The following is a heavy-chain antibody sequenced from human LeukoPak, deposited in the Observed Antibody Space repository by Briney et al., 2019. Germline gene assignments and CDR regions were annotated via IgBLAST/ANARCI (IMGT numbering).Heavy chain of an antibody. CDR2: MNPNSGNS. V-gene: IGHV1-8*02. CDR1: GYTFSSFD. CDR3: VDPDR. Sequence: ASVKVSCKASGYTFSSFDINWVRQAPGQGLEWMGWMNPNSGNSGFAQKFQGRVTMTRNTSIATAYMEVTNLRFDDTAVYYCVDPDRWGQGTLVTVSS. D-gene: IGHD3-22*01. J-gene: IGHJ1*01.